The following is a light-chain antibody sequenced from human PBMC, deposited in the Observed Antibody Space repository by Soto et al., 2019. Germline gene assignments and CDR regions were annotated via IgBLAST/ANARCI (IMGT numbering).Light chain of an antibody. CDR3: QQRSNWPPLT. V-gene: IGKV3-11*01. Sequence: EIVLTQSPATLSLSPGERATLSCRASQSVSSYLAWYQQKPGQAPRLLIYDASNTAHGIPARFSGSGSGTEDTLPISSLEHEDYAVNYCQQRSNWPPLTFGGGTKVEIK. CDR2: DAS. J-gene: IGKJ4*01. CDR1: QSVSSY.